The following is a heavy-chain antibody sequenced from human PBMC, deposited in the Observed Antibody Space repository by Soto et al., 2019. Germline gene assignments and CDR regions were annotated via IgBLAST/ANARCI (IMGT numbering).Heavy chain of an antibody. CDR1: GGTFSSYA. Sequence: SVKVSCKASGGTFSSYAISWVRQAPGQGLEWMGGIIPIFGTANYAQKFQGRVTITADESTSTAYMELSSLRSEDTAVYYCARGLYYYDSSGYYSFDYWGQGTLVTVSS. V-gene: IGHV1-69*13. CDR2: IIPIFGTA. D-gene: IGHD3-22*01. J-gene: IGHJ4*02. CDR3: ARGLYYYDSSGYYSFDY.